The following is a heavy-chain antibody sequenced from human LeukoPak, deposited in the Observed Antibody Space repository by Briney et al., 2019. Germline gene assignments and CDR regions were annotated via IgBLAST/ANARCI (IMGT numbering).Heavy chain of an antibody. CDR1: GFTFDDYA. CDR2: IRYDGSNK. J-gene: IGHJ1*01. Sequence: PGGSLRLSCAASGFTFDDYAMHWVRQAPGKGLEWVAFIRYDGSNKYYADSVKGRFTISRDNSKNTLYLQMNSLRAEDTAVYYCAKEAQVLKGYFQHWGQGTLVTVSS. CDR3: AKEAQVLKGYFQH. D-gene: IGHD2-8*01. V-gene: IGHV3-30*02.